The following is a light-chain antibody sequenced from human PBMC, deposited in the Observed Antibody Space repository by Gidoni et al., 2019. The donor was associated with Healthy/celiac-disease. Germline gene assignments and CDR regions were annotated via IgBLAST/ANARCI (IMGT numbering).Light chain of an antibody. CDR2: AAS. V-gene: IGKV1-39*01. J-gene: IGKJ3*01. CDR3: QQSYSTPST. CDR1: QSISSY. Sequence: DIQMTQSPSSLSASVGDRVTITCRASQSISSYLNWYQQKPGKAPKLLISAASSLQSVVPSRFSGSGSGTDFTLTISSLQPEDFATYYCQQSYSTPSTFGPGTKVDIK.